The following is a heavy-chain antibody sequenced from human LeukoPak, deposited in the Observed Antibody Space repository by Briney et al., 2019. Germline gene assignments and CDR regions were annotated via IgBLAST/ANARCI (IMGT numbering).Heavy chain of an antibody. V-gene: IGHV4-34*01. J-gene: IGHJ3*02. CDR3: ARPIVGDSGGLRRDAFDI. CDR2: INHSGST. D-gene: IGHD3-22*01. Sequence: PSETLSLTCAVYGGSFSGYYWSWIRQPPGKGLEWIGEINHSGSTNYNPSLKSRVTISVDTSKNQFSLKLSSVTAADTAVYYCARPIVGDSGGLRRDAFDIWGQGTMVTVSS. CDR1: GGSFSGYY.